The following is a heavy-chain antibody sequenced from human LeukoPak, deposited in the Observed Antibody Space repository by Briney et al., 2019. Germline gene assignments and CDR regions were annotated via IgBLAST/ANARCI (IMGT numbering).Heavy chain of an antibody. Sequence: SVKASCRASGFTFPSFAGQWVRQARGQPLEWIGWIVVGSGNTNYAQKFQERVTITRDMSTSTAYMELSSLRSEDTAVYYCAADRRYYGSGSYYLTPPDAFDIWGQGTMVTVSS. J-gene: IGHJ3*02. CDR3: AADRRYYGSGSYYLTPPDAFDI. V-gene: IGHV1-58*01. D-gene: IGHD3-10*01. CDR1: GFTFPSFA. CDR2: IVVGSGNT.